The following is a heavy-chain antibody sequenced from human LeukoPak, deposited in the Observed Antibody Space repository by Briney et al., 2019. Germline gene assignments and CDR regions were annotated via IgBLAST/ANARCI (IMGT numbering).Heavy chain of an antibody. Sequence: GGSLRPSCAASGFTFNSYAMSWVRQAPGKGLEWVSGISNSGGITYYADSVKGRFSISRDKSKNTLYLQMNSLRAEDTAVYYCAKGMNSGSYGKNDYWGQGTLVTVSS. CDR3: AKGMNSGSYGKNDY. V-gene: IGHV3-23*01. J-gene: IGHJ4*02. CDR2: ISNSGGIT. D-gene: IGHD1-26*01. CDR1: GFTFNSYA.